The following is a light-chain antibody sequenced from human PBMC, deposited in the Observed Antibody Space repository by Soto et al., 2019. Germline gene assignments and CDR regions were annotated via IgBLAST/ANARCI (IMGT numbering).Light chain of an antibody. Sequence: QSVLTQPPSASGTPGQRVTISCSGSSSNIGSNTVNWYQQLPGTAPKLLIYSNNQRPSGVPDRFSGSKSGTSASLAISGLQSEDEADYYCAAWDDSLNGPDVVFGGGTKATVL. CDR3: AAWDDSLNGPDVV. V-gene: IGLV1-44*01. CDR2: SNN. CDR1: SSNIGSNT. J-gene: IGLJ2*01.